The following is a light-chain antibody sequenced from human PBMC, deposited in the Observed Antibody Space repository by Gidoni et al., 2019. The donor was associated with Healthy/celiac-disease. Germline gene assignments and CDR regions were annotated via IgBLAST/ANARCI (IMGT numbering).Light chain of an antibody. Sequence: YELTQPPSVSVSPGQTASITCSGDKLGDKYACWYQQKPGQSPVLVIYQDSKRPSGIPERFSCSNSVHTATLTISGTQAMDEADYYCQSWDSSTGGVFGGGTKLTVL. V-gene: IGLV3-1*01. CDR3: QSWDSSTGGV. CDR1: KLGDKY. J-gene: IGLJ2*01. CDR2: QDS.